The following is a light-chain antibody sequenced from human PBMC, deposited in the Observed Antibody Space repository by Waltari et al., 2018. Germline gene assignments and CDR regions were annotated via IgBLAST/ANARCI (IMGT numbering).Light chain of an antibody. Sequence: QSALTQPASVSGSPGQSITISCSGTRNDVGGFNYVSWYQQHPGKVPKLAIYDVTKRPSGVSNRFSGSKSDNAASLTISGLQPEDEADYYCSSYASSATVIFGGGTKLTVL. CDR3: SSYASSATVI. CDR1: RNDVGGFNY. CDR2: DVT. V-gene: IGLV2-14*03. J-gene: IGLJ2*01.